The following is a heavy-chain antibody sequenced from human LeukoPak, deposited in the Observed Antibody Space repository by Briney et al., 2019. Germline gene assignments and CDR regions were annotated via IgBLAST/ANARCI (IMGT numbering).Heavy chain of an antibody. CDR3: ARDRPSNYYDSSGFPFDP. CDR1: GYTFTSYG. J-gene: IGHJ5*02. V-gene: IGHV1-18*01. CDR2: ISAYNGNT. D-gene: IGHD3-22*01. Sequence: GASVTVSCKASGYTFTSYGISWVRQAPGQGLEWMGWISAYNGNTNYAQKLQGRVTMTTDTSTSTAYMELRSLRSDDTAVYYCARDRPSNYYDSSGFPFDPWGQGTLVTVSS.